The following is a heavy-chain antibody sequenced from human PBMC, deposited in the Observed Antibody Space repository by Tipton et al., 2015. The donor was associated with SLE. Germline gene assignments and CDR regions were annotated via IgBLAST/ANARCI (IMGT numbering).Heavy chain of an antibody. Sequence: GLVKPSETLSLTCAVSGGSISSYYWSWIRQPPGKGLEWIGSIFYSGNTNYNPSLKSRVTISVDTSKNQFSLRLTSVTAADTAVYYCARINDFTYDFDYWGQGTLVTVSS. CDR1: GGSISSYY. CDR2: IFYSGNT. D-gene: IGHD3-3*01. V-gene: IGHV4-59*01. J-gene: IGHJ4*02. CDR3: ARINDFTYDFDY.